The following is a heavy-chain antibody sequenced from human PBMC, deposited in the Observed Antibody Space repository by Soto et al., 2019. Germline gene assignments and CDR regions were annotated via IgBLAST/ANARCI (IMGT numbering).Heavy chain of an antibody. J-gene: IGHJ6*03. Sequence: ASVKVSCKASGYTFTSYGISWVRQAPGQGLEWMGWISAYNGNTNYAQKLQGRVTMTTDTSTSTVYMELRSLRSEDTAVYYCARGPYYYYYYMDVWGKGTTVTVSS. CDR1: GYTFTSYG. CDR2: ISAYNGNT. V-gene: IGHV1-18*01. CDR3: ARGPYYYYYYMDV.